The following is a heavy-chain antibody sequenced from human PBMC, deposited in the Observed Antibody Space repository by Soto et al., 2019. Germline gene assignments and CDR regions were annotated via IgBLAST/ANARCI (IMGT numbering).Heavy chain of an antibody. CDR3: AKEMTTVSNFDS. V-gene: IGHV3-23*01. CDR1: RFNCSSYA. J-gene: IGHJ4*02. D-gene: IGHD4-17*01. CDR2: ISASGDHT. Sequence: PGGSKRLSCRASRFNCSSYAMNWVSQAPGKGLEWVSAISASGDHTYYADSVKGRFTISRDNSKNTLYLQMNSLRAEDTAVYYCAKEMTTVSNFDSWGQGTLVTVSS.